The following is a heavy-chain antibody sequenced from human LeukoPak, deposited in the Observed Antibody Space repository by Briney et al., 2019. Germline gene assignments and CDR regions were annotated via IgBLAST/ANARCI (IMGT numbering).Heavy chain of an antibody. J-gene: IGHJ2*01. CDR3: AKVDSSGYYDWYFDL. D-gene: IGHD3-22*01. CDR2: ISGSGGST. V-gene: IGHV3-23*01. CDR1: GFTFSSYA. Sequence: GGSLRLSCAASGFTFSSYAMGWVRQAPGKGLEWVSAISGSGGSTYYADSVKGRFTISRDNSKNTLYLQMNSLRAEDTAVYYCAKVDSSGYYDWYFDLWGRGTLVTVSS.